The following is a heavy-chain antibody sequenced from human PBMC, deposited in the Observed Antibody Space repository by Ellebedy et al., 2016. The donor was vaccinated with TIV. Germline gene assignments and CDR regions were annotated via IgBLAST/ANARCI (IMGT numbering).Heavy chain of an antibody. CDR2: NSYNGNT. CDR1: GVSISGHW. Sequence: MPSETLSLTCSVSGVSISGHWWSWIRQPPGKGLEWIGYNSYNGNTNYNPSLKSRVTMSVDTSRNQFSLKLSSVTAADPALYYCASGQNQDFFDYWGLGTLVTVSS. V-gene: IGHV4-59*11. J-gene: IGHJ4*02. CDR3: ASGQNQDFFDY. D-gene: IGHD1-14*01.